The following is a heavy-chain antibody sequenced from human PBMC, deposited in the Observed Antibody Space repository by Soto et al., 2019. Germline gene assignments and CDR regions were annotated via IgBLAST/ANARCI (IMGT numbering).Heavy chain of an antibody. CDR1: GGSISSYY. CDR2: IYYSGST. J-gene: IGHJ4*02. CDR3: ARIYSSTWYGSFFDY. Sequence: PSETLSLTCTVSGGSISSYYWSWIRQPPGKGLEWIGYIYYSGSTNYNPSLKSRVTISRDDSKNSLYLQMNSLKTEDTAVYYCARIYSSTWYGSFFDYCGQGTLVTVSS. V-gene: IGHV4-59*03. D-gene: IGHD6-13*01.